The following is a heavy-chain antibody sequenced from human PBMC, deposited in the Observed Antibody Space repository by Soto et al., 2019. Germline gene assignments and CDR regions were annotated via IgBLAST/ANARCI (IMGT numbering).Heavy chain of an antibody. Sequence: GASVKVSCKASGYTFTSYAMHWVRQAPGQRLEWMGWINAGNGNTKYSQKLQGRVTITRDTSASTAYMELSSLRSEDTAVYYCARDQGRYFDWFLIRYGMDVWGQGTTVTVSS. CDR2: INAGNGNT. CDR3: ARDQGRYFDWFLIRYGMDV. CDR1: GYTFTSYA. V-gene: IGHV1-3*01. D-gene: IGHD3-9*01. J-gene: IGHJ6*02.